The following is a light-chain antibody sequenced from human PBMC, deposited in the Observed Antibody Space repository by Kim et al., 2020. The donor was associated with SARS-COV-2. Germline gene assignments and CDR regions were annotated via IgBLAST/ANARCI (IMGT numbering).Light chain of an antibody. Sequence: QSALSQPPYVSGSSGQSVTISCTGTSSDVGSYNRVSWYQQPPGTAPKLLLYEVSNRPSGVPDRFSGSKSGNTASLTISGLQAEDEADYYSNPYTSRSTFVFGAGTKVTVL. V-gene: IGLV2-18*02. CDR1: SSDVGSYNR. CDR2: EVS. J-gene: IGLJ1*01. CDR3: NPYTSRSTFV.